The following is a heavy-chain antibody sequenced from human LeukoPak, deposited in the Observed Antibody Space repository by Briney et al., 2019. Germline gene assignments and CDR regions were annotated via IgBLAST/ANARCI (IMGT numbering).Heavy chain of an antibody. Sequence: GASVRVSCKASGYTFTSYYMHWVRQAPGQGLEWVGLINPSGGSTSYAQKFQGRVTITRDTSTSTVYMELSSLRSEDTAVYYCARVSSSGWYPHYYYGMDVWGQGTTVTVSS. J-gene: IGHJ6*02. CDR3: ARVSSSGWYPHYYYGMDV. V-gene: IGHV1-46*01. D-gene: IGHD6-19*01. CDR2: INPSGGST. CDR1: GYTFTSYY.